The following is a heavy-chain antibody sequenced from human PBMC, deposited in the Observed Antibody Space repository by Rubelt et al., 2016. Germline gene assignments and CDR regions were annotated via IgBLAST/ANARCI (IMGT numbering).Heavy chain of an antibody. J-gene: IGHJ4*02. CDR1: GEPFNGYF. D-gene: IGHD3-22*01. Sequence: QVQLQQWGAGLLKPSETLTLTCAVHGEPFNGYFWSWIRQPPGKGLEWVAEINHSGSANYNPSLKSRAAISVDTSKKQISLKLGSVTAADTAVYYCARDYYYDSSGYYFFGYWGQGTLVTVSS. CDR3: ARDYYYDSSGYYFFGY. CDR2: INHSGSA. V-gene: IGHV4-34*01.